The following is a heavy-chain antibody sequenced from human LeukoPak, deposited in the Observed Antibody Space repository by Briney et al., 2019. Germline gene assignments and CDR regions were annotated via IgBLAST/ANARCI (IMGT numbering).Heavy chain of an antibody. CDR2: INTDGGIT. D-gene: IGHD1-26*01. J-gene: IGHJ5*02. Sequence: GGSLRLSCAASGFTFSGYWMHWVRQAPGKGLEWASRINTDGGITNYADSVKGRFTISRDNAENTVHLQMNSLRADDTAVYYCVRGAVGTGVWFDPWGQGTLVTVSS. V-gene: IGHV3-74*01. CDR3: VRGAVGTGVWFDP. CDR1: GFTFSGYW.